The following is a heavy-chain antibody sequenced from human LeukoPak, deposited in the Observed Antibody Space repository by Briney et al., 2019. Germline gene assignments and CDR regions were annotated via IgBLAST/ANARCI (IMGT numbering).Heavy chain of an antibody. CDR1: GCTFSSCA. D-gene: IGHD6-13*01. Sequence: GGSLRLSCAASGCTFSSCAFSWVRPAPGKGLEWGSAISGSGGSTYYPDSVKGRFTISRDNSTNTLYLQMNSLRAEDTAVYYCAKIAGTADYWGQGTLVTVSS. J-gene: IGHJ4*02. V-gene: IGHV3-23*01. CDR2: ISGSGGST. CDR3: AKIAGTADY.